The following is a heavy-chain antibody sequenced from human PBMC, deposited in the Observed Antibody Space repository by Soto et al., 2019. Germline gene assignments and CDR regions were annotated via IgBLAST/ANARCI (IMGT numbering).Heavy chain of an antibody. CDR2: ISTSGTTI. J-gene: IGHJ5*02. CDR3: ARVRPGYSYGYPNWFDP. CDR1: RCAFNIYE. Sequence: PGGALRLTCGDSRCAFNIYEMNGVRQTAGRRREWVSYISTSGTTISYADPVNRRFTISRDNANNSLYLQITSLRAEDTLVYCCARVRPGYSYGYPNWFDPWGPVTLVTVSS. D-gene: IGHD5-18*01. V-gene: IGHV3-48*03.